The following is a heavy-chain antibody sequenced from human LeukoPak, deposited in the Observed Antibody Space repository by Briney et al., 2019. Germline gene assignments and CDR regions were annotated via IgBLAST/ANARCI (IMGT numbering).Heavy chain of an antibody. D-gene: IGHD2-15*01. V-gene: IGHV4-30-2*01. CDR2: IYHSGST. Sequence: SETLSLTCTVSGGSISSGGYYWSWIRQPPGKGLERIGYIYHSGSTYYNPSLKSRVTISVDRSKNQFSLKLSSVTAADTAVYYCATSHTPTSLFGFWGQGTLVIVSS. CDR1: GGSISSGGYY. J-gene: IGHJ4*02. CDR3: ATSHTPTSLFGF.